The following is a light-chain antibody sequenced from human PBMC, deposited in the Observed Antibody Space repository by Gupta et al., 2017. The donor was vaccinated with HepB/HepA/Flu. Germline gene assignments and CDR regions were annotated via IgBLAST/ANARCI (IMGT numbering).Light chain of an antibody. J-gene: IGLJ2*01. CDR3: NSRDSSGNHLTV. CDR2: GKN. Sequence: SSELTQDHAVSVALGPTVRITCHGDSLRSYYASWYQQKPGQGPVLVIYGKNNRPSGIPDRFSGSSSGNTASLTITGAQAEDEADYYCNSRDSSGNHLTVFGGGTKLTVL. CDR1: SLRSYY. V-gene: IGLV3-19*01.